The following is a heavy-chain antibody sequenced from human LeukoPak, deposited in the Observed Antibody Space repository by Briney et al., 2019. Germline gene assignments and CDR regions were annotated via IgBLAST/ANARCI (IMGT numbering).Heavy chain of an antibody. CDR2: IYYSGTT. CDR1: GGSISSSTHY. CDR3: SRRPYYYGMDV. J-gene: IGHJ6*02. V-gene: IGHV4-39*01. Sequence: SETLSLTCTVSGGSISSSTHYWGWIRQPPGKGLEWIGRIYYSGTTYYNPSLKDRVAISVDTSKNQFSPRLTSVSAADTAVYFCSRRPYYYGMDVWGQGTTVTVS.